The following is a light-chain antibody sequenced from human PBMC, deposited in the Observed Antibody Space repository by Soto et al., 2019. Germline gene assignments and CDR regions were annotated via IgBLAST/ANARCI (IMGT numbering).Light chain of an antibody. J-gene: IGKJ5*01. Sequence: IPMTQSPSTLSASVGDGVTITCRASQSISSWLAWYQQKPGKAPKLLIYKASSLESGVPSRFSGSGSGTEFTLTISSLQPDDFATYYCQQYNSYSYTFGQGTRLEIK. CDR2: KAS. V-gene: IGKV1-5*03. CDR3: QQYNSYSYT. CDR1: QSISSW.